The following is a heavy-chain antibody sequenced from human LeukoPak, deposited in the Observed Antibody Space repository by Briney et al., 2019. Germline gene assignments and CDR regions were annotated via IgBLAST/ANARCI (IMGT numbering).Heavy chain of an antibody. CDR3: ATSRDDSSGSLDY. V-gene: IGHV3-21*04. CDR1: GFTFSSYS. J-gene: IGHJ4*02. Sequence: GGSLRLSCAASGFTFSSYSMNWVRQAPGKGLEWVSSISSSSSYIYYADSVKGRFTISRDNAKNSLYLQMNSLRAEDTAVYYCATSRDDSSGSLDYWGQGTLVTVSS. CDR2: ISSSSSYI. D-gene: IGHD3-22*01.